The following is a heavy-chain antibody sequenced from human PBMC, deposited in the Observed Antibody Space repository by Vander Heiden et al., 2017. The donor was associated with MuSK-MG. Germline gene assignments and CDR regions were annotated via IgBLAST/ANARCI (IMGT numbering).Heavy chain of an antibody. CDR1: GFTFADYA. J-gene: IGHJ4*02. CDR3: AKDGGAVAGTGPFDY. CDR2: IRWNSGSI. D-gene: IGHD6-19*01. Sequence: EVQLVESGGGLVQPGRSLRLSCPASGFTFADYAMPWVRQGPGKGLEWVSGIRWNSGSIGYADSVKGRFTISRDNAKNSLYLQMNSLRAEDTALYYCAKDGGAVAGTGPFDYWGQGTLVTVSS. V-gene: IGHV3-9*01.